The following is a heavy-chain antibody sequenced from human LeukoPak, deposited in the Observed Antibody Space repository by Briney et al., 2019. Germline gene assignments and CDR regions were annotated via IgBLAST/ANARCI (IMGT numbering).Heavy chain of an antibody. D-gene: IGHD1/OR15-1a*01. CDR3: ARAPKRTTLATYYFDS. Sequence: VSVKVSCKASGYTFTNYYVHWVRQAPGQGLEWMGWMNPNSGNTGYAQKFQGRVTMTRNTSISTAYMELSSLRSEDTAVYFCARAPKRTTLATYYFDSWGQGTPVTVSS. V-gene: IGHV1-8*02. CDR2: MNPNSGNT. J-gene: IGHJ5*01. CDR1: GYTFTNYY.